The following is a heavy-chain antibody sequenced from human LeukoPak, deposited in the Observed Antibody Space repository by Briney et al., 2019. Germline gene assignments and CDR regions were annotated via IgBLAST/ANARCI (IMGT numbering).Heavy chain of an antibody. V-gene: IGHV3-74*01. J-gene: IGHJ4*02. CDR2: INSDGSST. D-gene: IGHD5-18*01. CDR1: GFTFSSYW. CDR3: ARGYSYDQPLDY. Sequence: GGSLRLSCAASGFTFSSYWMHWVRQAPGKGLVWVSRINSDGSSTSYADSVKGRFTISRDNAKNTLYLQMNSLRAEDTAVSYCARGYSYDQPLDYWGQGTLVTVSS.